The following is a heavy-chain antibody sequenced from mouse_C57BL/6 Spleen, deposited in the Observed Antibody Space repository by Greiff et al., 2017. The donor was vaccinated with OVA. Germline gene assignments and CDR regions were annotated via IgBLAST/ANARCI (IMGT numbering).Heavy chain of an antibody. CDR3: ARGYASYAMDY. Sequence: VQLKESGGGLVKPGGSLKLSCAASGFTFSDYGMHWVRQAPEKGLEWVAYISSGSSSNYYADTVKGRFTISRDNAKNTLFLQMSSLKSEDTAMYYCARGYASYAMDYWGQGTSVTVSS. CDR2: ISSGSSSN. J-gene: IGHJ4*01. V-gene: IGHV5-17*01. CDR1: GFTFSDYG. D-gene: IGHD2-2*01.